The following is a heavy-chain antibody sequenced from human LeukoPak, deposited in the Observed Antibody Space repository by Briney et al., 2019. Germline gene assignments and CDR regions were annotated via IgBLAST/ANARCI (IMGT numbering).Heavy chain of an antibody. CDR2: IRHDGSYK. Sequence: PGGSLRLSCAASRFTFSSYGMHWVRQTPGKGLEWVTFIRHDGSYKQYPDSVKGRFTVSRDNSKDPVYLQMNSLRTEDTAVYYCAKNRGSSAYPRDFDYWGQGTLVTVSS. CDR3: AKNRGSSAYPRDFDY. J-gene: IGHJ4*02. D-gene: IGHD3-22*01. V-gene: IGHV3-30*02. CDR1: RFTFSSYG.